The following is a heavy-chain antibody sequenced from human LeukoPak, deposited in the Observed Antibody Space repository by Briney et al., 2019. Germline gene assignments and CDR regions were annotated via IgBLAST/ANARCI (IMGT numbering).Heavy chain of an antibody. V-gene: IGHV1-8*01. D-gene: IGHD2-21*02. J-gene: IGHJ4*02. CDR3: ARERSAYCGGDCFLDFDY. CDR1: VYTFTSYD. Sequence: ASVKVSCKASVYTFTSYDINWVRQATGQGLEWMGWMNPNSGNTGYAQKFQGRVTMTRNTSISTAYMELSSLRSDDTAVYYCARERSAYCGGDCFLDFDYWGQGTLVTVSS. CDR2: MNPNSGNT.